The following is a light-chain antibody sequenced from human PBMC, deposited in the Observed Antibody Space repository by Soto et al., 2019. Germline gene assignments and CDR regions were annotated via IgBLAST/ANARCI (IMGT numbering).Light chain of an antibody. CDR1: QSVSSY. CDR3: QQRSDWPLT. J-gene: IGKJ4*01. CDR2: DAS. Sequence: PGERATLSCRASQSVSSYFAWYQQKPGQAPRLLIYDASTRAAGIPARFSGSGSGTDFTLTISSLEPEDFEVYYCQQRSDWPLTFGGGNKVDI. V-gene: IGKV3-11*01.